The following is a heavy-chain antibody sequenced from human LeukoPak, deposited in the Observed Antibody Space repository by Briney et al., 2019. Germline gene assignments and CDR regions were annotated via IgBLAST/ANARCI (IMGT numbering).Heavy chain of an antibody. D-gene: IGHD2-8*01. CDR2: MNPNSGNT. CDR1: GYTFTDYY. V-gene: IGHV1-8*02. Sequence: ASVKVSCKASGYTFTDYYMHWVRQAPGQGLEWMGWMNPNSGNTGYAQKFQGRVTMTRNTSISTAYMELSSLRSEDTAVYYCARDPTNTYHLRRAFDIWGQGTMVTVSS. CDR3: ARDPTNTYHLRRAFDI. J-gene: IGHJ3*02.